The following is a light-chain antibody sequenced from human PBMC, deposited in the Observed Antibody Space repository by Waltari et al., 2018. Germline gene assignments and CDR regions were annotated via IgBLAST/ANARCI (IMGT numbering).Light chain of an antibody. CDR2: AAS. CDR3: QQYYSTPSIT. CDR1: QGISNS. V-gene: IGKV1-NL1*01. Sequence: DIQMTQSPSSLSASVGDRVTITCRASQGISNSLAWYQQKPGKAPKLLLYAASRWQSGVPSRFSGSGSGTDYTLTISSLQPEDFATYYCQQYYSTPSITFGQGTRLDIK. J-gene: IGKJ5*01.